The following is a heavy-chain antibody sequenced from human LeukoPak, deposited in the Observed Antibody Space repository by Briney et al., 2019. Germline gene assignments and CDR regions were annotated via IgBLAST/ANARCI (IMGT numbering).Heavy chain of an antibody. D-gene: IGHD3-22*01. V-gene: IGHV1-69*13. J-gene: IGHJ1*01. CDR1: GGTFSTYT. CDR3: ARRVTDSSGYYYFTEYFQH. CDR2: IIPILGTT. Sequence: GASVKVSCKASGGTFSTYTISWVRQAPGQGLEWMGGIIPILGTTNYAQKFQGRVTITADDSTSTTYMELSSLRSEDTAVYYCARRVTDSSGYYYFTEYFQHWGQGTLVTVSS.